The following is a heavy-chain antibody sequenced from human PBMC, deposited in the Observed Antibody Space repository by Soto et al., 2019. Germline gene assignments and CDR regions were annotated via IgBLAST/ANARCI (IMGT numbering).Heavy chain of an antibody. CDR1: GYVFTGYY. V-gene: IGHV1-2*02. Sequence: GASVKVSWKTSGYVFTGYYLHWVRQAPGQGLEWMGWINCRSGGTTYTQKFQGRVTLTMDTSTSTAYMELSSLISDDTALYYCMRGASARDSSGYPYYFDPWGQGTLVTVSS. D-gene: IGHD3-22*01. CDR2: INCRSGGT. J-gene: IGHJ4*02. CDR3: MRGASARDSSGYPYYFDP.